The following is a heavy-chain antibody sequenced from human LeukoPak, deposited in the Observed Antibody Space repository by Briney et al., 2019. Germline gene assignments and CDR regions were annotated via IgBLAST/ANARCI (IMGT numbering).Heavy chain of an antibody. D-gene: IGHD1-1*01. V-gene: IGHV4-38-2*02. CDR1: GYSISNGYH. CDR3: ARINWNPDY. J-gene: IGHJ4*01. Sequence: SETLSLTCSVSGYSISNGYHWGWIRQPPGKGLERIGSIHHSGSIYHNPSLKSRVTISVDTSKNQFSLKLTSVTASDTAVYYCARINWNPDYWGQGTLVTVSS. CDR2: IHHSGSI.